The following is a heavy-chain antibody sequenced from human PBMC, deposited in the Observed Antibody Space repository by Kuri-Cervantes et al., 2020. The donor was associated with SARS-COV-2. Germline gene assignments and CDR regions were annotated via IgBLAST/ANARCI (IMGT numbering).Heavy chain of an antibody. CDR3: ARVPIAAPDY. D-gene: IGHD6-6*01. V-gene: IGHV3-21*01. J-gene: IGHJ4*02. CDR1: GFTFSSYS. CDR2: ISSSSSYI. Sequence: GESLKISCAASGFTFSSYSMNWVRQAPGKGLERVSSISSSSSYIYYADSVKGRFTISRDNAKNSLYLQMNSLRAEDTAVYYCARVPIAAPDYWGQGTLVTVSS.